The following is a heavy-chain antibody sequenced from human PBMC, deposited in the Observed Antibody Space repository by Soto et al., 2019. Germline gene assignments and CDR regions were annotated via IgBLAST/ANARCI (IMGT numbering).Heavy chain of an antibody. V-gene: IGHV3-48*02. Sequence: GGSLRLSCGASGFIFSKYSMNWVRQAPGKGLEWLSYISSNSVTIYYADSVRGRFTIFRDNAKNSLYLQMNSLRDEDTAVYYCAREDILGTRSFDYWGQGALVTVSS. CDR2: ISSNSVTI. CDR3: AREDILGTRSFDY. J-gene: IGHJ4*02. D-gene: IGHD1-26*01. CDR1: GFIFSKYS.